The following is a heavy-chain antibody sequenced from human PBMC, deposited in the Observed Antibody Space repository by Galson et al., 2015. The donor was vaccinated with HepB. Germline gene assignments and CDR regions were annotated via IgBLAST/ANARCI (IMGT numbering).Heavy chain of an antibody. CDR3: ARRDTGDLSTDAFDI. J-gene: IGHJ3*02. CDR1: GYTFTGYY. V-gene: IGHV1-2*02. D-gene: IGHD7-27*01. CDR2: INPNSGGT. Sequence: SVKVSCKASGYTFTGYYMHWVRQAPGQGLEWMGWINPNSGGTNYAQKFQGRVTMTRDTSISTAYMELSRLRSDDTAVYYCARRDTGDLSTDAFDIWGQGTMVTVSS.